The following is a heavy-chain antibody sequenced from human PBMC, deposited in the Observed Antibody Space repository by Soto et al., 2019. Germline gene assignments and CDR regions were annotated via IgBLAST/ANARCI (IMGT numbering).Heavy chain of an antibody. J-gene: IGHJ6*03. Sequence: SETLSLTCAVYGGSFSGYYWSWIRQPPGKGLEWIGEINHSGSTNYNPSLKSRVTISVDTSKNQFSLKLSSVTAADTAVYYCARGKRDEYGENSSSWYVFYYYYMDVWGKGTTVTVSS. V-gene: IGHV4-34*01. CDR3: ARGKRDEYGENSSSWYVFYYYYMDV. CDR1: GGSFSGYY. CDR2: INHSGST. D-gene: IGHD6-13*01.